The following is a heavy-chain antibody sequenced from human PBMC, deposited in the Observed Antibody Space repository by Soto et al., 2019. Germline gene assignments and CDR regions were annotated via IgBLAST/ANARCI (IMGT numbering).Heavy chain of an antibody. V-gene: IGHV3-30-3*01. CDR1: GFTFSSYA. D-gene: IGHD2-2*01. Sequence: QVQLVESGGGVVQPGRSLRLSCAASGFTFSSYAMHWVRQAPGKGLEWVAVISYDGSNKYYADSVKGRFTISRDNSKNTLDLQMNSLRAEDTAVYYCARGLTECSSTSCYSWPYYYYGMDVWGQGTTVTVSS. CDR3: ARGLTECSSTSCYSWPYYYYGMDV. CDR2: ISYDGSNK. J-gene: IGHJ6*02.